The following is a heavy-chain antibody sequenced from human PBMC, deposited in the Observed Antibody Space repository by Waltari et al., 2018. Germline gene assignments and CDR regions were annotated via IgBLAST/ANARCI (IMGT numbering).Heavy chain of an antibody. CDR1: GGTFSSYA. CDR3: ARDRGIYYYDSSGYSTGFDP. CDR2: IMHILGIA. D-gene: IGHD3-22*01. V-gene: IGHV1-69*04. J-gene: IGHJ5*02. Sequence: QVQLVQSGAEVKKPGSSVKVSCKASGGTFSSYAISWVRQAPGQGLEWMGGIMHILGIAKSEQKFQGRVPNTAEESTSTAYMELSSLRSEDTAVYYCARDRGIYYYDSSGYSTGFDPWGQGTLVTVSS.